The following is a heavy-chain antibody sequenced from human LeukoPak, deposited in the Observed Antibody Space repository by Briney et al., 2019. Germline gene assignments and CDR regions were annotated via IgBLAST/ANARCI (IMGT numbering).Heavy chain of an antibody. D-gene: IGHD3-10*01. Sequence: GASVKVSCKASGYTFTDCYIHWVRQAPGQGPEWMGWINLHRGATNYAQKFRGRVTMTSDTSISLVYMELSRLKSNDTAVYYCARDLRGSEYDPWGPGTLVTASS. J-gene: IGHJ5*02. V-gene: IGHV1-2*02. CDR2: INLHRGAT. CDR3: ARDLRGSEYDP. CDR1: GYTFTDCY.